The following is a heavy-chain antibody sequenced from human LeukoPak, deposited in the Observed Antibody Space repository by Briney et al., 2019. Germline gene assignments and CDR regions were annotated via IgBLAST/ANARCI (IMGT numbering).Heavy chain of an antibody. CDR3: ARVRGGSGWYFGYFDY. D-gene: IGHD6-19*01. V-gene: IGHV3-30-3*01. CDR2: ISYDGSNK. CDR1: GFTFSSYA. J-gene: IGHJ4*02. Sequence: PGGSLRLSCAASGFTFSSYAMHWVRQAPGKGLEWVAVISYDGSNKYYADSVKGRFTISRDNSKNTLYLQMNSLRAEDTAVYYCARVRGGSGWYFGYFDYWGQGTLVTVSS.